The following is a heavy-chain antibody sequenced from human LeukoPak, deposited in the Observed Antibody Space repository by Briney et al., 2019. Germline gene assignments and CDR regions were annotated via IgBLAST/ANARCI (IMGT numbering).Heavy chain of an antibody. Sequence: ASVKVSCKASGGTFSSYGISWVRQAPGQGLEWMGWISAYNGNTNYAQKLQGRVTMTTDTSTSTAYMELRSLRSDDTAMYYCARGASGYYYMDVWGKGTTVTVSS. D-gene: IGHD2-15*01. CDR1: GGTFSSYG. V-gene: IGHV1-18*01. CDR2: ISAYNGNT. CDR3: ARGASGYYYMDV. J-gene: IGHJ6*03.